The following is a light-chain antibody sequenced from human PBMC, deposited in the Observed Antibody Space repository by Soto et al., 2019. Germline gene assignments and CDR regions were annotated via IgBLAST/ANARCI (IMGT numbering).Light chain of an antibody. Sequence: EIVLTQSPGTLSLSPGKRATLSCRASQSISSSYLAWYQQRPGQAPRLVIYGASNRATGVPDRFSASGSGTEFTLTISRLEPEDFAVYYCQQYSTSPFTFGPGTKVDIK. CDR3: QQYSTSPFT. CDR2: GAS. V-gene: IGKV3-20*01. CDR1: QSISSSY. J-gene: IGKJ3*01.